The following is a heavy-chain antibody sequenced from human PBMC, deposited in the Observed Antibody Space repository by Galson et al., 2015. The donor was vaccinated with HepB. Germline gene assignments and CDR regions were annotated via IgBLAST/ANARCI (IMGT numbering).Heavy chain of an antibody. V-gene: IGHV3-33*01. Sequence: SLRLSCAASGFTFSSYGMHWVRQAPGKGLEWVISIWYDSSNKYYVDAVRGRFTISRDNSKNTLYLQMNSLRAEDTAVYHCARGASHRQSGGIDYWGQGTLATASS. CDR1: GFTFSSYG. D-gene: IGHD2-15*01. CDR2: IWYDSSNK. J-gene: IGHJ4*02. CDR3: ARGASHRQSGGIDY.